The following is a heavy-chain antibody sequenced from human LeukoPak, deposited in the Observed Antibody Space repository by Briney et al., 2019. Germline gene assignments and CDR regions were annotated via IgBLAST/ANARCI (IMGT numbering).Heavy chain of an antibody. Sequence: PGGSLRLSCAASGFTFSSYEMNWVRQAPGKGLEWVSYIIGSGSTIYYADSVKGRFTISRDNAKNSLYLQMNSLRAEDTAVYYCAREDGNDAFDIWGQGTMVTVSS. V-gene: IGHV3-48*03. CDR2: IIGSGSTI. CDR3: AREDGNDAFDI. CDR1: GFTFSSYE. J-gene: IGHJ3*02. D-gene: IGHD5-24*01.